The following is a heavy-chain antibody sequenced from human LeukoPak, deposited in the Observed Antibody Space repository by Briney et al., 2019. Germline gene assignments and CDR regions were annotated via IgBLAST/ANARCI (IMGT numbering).Heavy chain of an antibody. CDR1: GFTFSSYG. CDR3: AREKVDDSSGYCHDY. Sequence: PGRSLRLSCAASGFTFSSYGMHWVRQAPGKGLEWVAVISYDGSNKYYADSVKGRFTISRDDSKNTLYLQMNSLRAEDTAVYYCAREKVDDSSGYCHDYWGQGTLVIVSS. J-gene: IGHJ4*02. V-gene: IGHV3-30*03. D-gene: IGHD3-22*01. CDR2: ISYDGSNK.